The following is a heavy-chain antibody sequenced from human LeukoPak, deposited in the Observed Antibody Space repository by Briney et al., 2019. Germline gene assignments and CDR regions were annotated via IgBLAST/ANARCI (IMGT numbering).Heavy chain of an antibody. CDR2: IKQDRSEK. V-gene: IGHV3-7*01. J-gene: IGHJ6*02. Sequence: GGSLRLSCAASGFTFSSYWMSWVRQAPGKGLEWVANIKQDRSEKYYVDSVKGRFTISRDNAKNSLYLQMNSLRAEDTAVYYCARSSNGSPRIQLWFRYYYSGMDVWGQGTTVTVSS. CDR1: GFTFSSYW. CDR3: ARSSNGSPRIQLWFRYYYSGMDV. D-gene: IGHD5-18*01.